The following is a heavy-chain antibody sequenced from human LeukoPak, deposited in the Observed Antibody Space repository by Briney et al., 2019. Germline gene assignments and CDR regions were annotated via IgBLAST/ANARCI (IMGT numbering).Heavy chain of an antibody. CDR3: ARHDFWSGYHIDY. J-gene: IGHJ4*02. D-gene: IGHD3-3*01. V-gene: IGHV3-30*04. Sequence: PGRSLRLSCAASGFTFSSYAMHWVRQAPGKGLEWVAVISYDGSNKYYADSVKGRFTISRDNSKNTLYLQMNSLRAEDTAVYYCARHDFWSGYHIDYWGQGTLVTVSS. CDR2: ISYDGSNK. CDR1: GFTFSSYA.